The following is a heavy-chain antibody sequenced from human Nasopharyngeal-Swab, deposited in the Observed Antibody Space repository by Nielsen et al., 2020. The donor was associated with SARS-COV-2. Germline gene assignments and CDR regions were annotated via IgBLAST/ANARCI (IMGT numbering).Heavy chain of an antibody. CDR3: ARDPSGYDSDY. D-gene: IGHD5-12*01. V-gene: IGHV1-46*01. J-gene: IGHJ4*02. CDR2: INPSGGST. Sequence: ASVKVSCKASGYTFTSYYMHWVRQAPGQGLEWMGIINPSGGSTSYAQKFQVRVTMTRDTSTSTVYMELSSLRSDDTAVYYCARDPSGYDSDYWGQGTLVTVSS. CDR1: GYTFTSYY.